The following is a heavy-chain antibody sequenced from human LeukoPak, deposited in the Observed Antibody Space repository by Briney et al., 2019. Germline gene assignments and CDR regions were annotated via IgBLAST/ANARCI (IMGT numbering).Heavy chain of an antibody. J-gene: IGHJ4*02. CDR3: ARDRYASGPYYFDS. V-gene: IGHV3-23*01. Sequence: GGSLRLSCAASGLTFSSYSMAWVRQAPGKGLEWLSHISASGSNTDYADSVKGRFTISRDNSKNTLFLQMNSLRAEDTAIYYCARDRYASGPYYFDSWGQGTLVTVSS. CDR2: ISASGSNT. D-gene: IGHD6-19*01. CDR1: GLTFSSYS.